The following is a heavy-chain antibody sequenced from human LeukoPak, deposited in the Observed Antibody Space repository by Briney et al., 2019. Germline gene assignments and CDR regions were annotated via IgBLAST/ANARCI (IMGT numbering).Heavy chain of an antibody. CDR2: TYYRSKWYN. CDR3: ARDNYYDSSGYYLNWFDP. J-gene: IGHJ5*02. Sequence: SQTLSLTCAISGDSVSSNSAAWNWIRQSPSRGLEWLGRTYYRSKWYNDYAVSVKSRITINPDTSKNQFSLQLNSVTPEDTAVYYCARDNYYDSSGYYLNWFDPWGQGTLVTVSP. D-gene: IGHD3-22*01. CDR1: GDSVSSNSAA. V-gene: IGHV6-1*01.